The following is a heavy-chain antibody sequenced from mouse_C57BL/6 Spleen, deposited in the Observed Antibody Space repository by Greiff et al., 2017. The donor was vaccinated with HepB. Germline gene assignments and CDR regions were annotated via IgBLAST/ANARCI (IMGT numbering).Heavy chain of an antibody. CDR3: ARSGYDYGWFAY. J-gene: IGHJ3*01. CDR2: INPNNGGT. V-gene: IGHV1-26*01. D-gene: IGHD2-4*01. CDR1: GYTFTDYY. Sequence: EVQLQQSGPELVKPGASVKISCKASGYTFTDYYMNWVKQSHGKSLEWIGDINPNNGGTSYNQKFKGKATLTVDKSSSTAYMELRSLTSEDSAVYYCARSGYDYGWFAYWGQGTLVTVSA.